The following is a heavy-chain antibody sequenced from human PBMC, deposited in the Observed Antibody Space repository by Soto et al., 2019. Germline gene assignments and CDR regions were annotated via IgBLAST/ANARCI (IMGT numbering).Heavy chain of an antibody. CDR1: GGSFSGYY. D-gene: IGHD2-2*01. Sequence: SETLSLTCAVYGGSFSGYYWSWIRQPPGKGLEWIGEINHSGSTNYNPSLKSRVTISVDTSKNQFSLKLSSVTAADTAVYYCARGCRRSSTFDYWGQGTLVTVSS. J-gene: IGHJ4*02. CDR3: ARGCRRSSTFDY. V-gene: IGHV4-34*01. CDR2: INHSGST.